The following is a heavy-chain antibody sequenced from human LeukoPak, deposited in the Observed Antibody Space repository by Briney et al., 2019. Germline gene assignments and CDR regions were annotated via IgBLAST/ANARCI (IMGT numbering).Heavy chain of an antibody. CDR1: GFTFSSYA. V-gene: IGHV3-23*01. Sequence: GGSLRLSCAASGFTFSSYAMSWVRQAPGKGLEWVSAISGGDTFYADSVKGRFTISRDNSKNTLYLQVNSLRAVDTAVYYCARREYDILTGYYSFDYWGQGTLVTVSS. J-gene: IGHJ4*02. CDR3: ARREYDILTGYYSFDY. D-gene: IGHD3-9*01. CDR2: ISGGDT.